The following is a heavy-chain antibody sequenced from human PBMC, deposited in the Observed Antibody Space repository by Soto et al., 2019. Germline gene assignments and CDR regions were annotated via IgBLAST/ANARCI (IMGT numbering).Heavy chain of an antibody. CDR2: TYYSGST. CDR1: GGSISSSSCY. J-gene: IGHJ4*02. D-gene: IGHD3-10*01. V-gene: IGHV4-39*01. Sequence: QLQLQESGPGVVKPSETLTLTCTVSGGSISSSSCYWDWIRQPPGKGLEWIATTYYSGSTYYNPSLKSRVTTSVDTAENQFSLKLSSVTAADTAVYYCARRDGRGSYCDYWGQGTLVTVSS. CDR3: ARRDGRGSYCDY.